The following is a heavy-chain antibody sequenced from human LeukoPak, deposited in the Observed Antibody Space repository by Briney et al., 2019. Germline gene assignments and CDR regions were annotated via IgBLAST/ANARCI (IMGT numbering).Heavy chain of an antibody. D-gene: IGHD1-26*01. CDR1: GGTFSSYA. J-gene: IGHJ4*02. V-gene: IGHV1-69*04. CDR3: ARAAGGSYNY. CDR2: IIPILGIA. Sequence: GASVKVSCKASGGTFSSYAISWVRQAPGQGLEWMGRIIPILGIANYAQKFQGRVTITADKSTSTAYMELSSLRSDDTAVYYCARAAGGSYNYWGQGTLVTVSS.